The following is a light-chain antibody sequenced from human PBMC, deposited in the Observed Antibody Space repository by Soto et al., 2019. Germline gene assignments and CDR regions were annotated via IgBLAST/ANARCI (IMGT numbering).Light chain of an antibody. CDR3: QQYGSSPVT. V-gene: IGKV3-20*01. CDR2: GAS. CDR1: QSVSSNY. Sequence: EIVLTQSPGTLSLSPGERATLSCRASQSVSSNYLAWYQQKPGQAPRLLIYGASSRATGIPDRFSGSGSGTAFTLTISRLEPEDFAVYYCQQYGSSPVTFGPGTKVDIK. J-gene: IGKJ3*01.